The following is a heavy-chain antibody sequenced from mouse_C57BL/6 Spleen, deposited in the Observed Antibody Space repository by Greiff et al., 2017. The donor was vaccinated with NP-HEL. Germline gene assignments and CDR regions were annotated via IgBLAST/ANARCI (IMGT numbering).Heavy chain of an antibody. Sequence: QVQLQQPGAELVKPGASVKLSCKASGYTFTSYWMHWVKQRPGQGLEWIGMIHPNSGSTNYNEKFKSKATLTVDKSSSTAYMQLSSQTSEDSAVYYCARSGGGGYYEGGYYFAYWGQGTPLTVSS. V-gene: IGHV1-64*01. CDR1: GYTFTSYW. CDR3: ARSGGGGYYEGGYYFAY. CDR2: IHPNSGST. D-gene: IGHD2-3*01. J-gene: IGHJ2*01.